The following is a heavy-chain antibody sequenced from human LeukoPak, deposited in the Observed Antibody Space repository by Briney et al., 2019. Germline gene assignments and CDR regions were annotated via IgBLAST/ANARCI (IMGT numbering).Heavy chain of an antibody. Sequence: SETLSLTCTVSGGSIRSSYYYWGWIRQPPGKGLEWIGSIYDSGSTYYNPSLKSRVTVSADKSKKLFSLKLDSVTAADTAVYFCARVHYSGMDVWGQGTTVTVSS. CDR2: IYDSGST. J-gene: IGHJ6*02. CDR3: ARVHYSGMDV. CDR1: GGSIRSSYYY. V-gene: IGHV4-39*02.